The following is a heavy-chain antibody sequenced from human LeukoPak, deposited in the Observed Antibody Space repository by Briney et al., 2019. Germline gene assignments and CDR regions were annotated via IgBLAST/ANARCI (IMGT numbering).Heavy chain of an antibody. CDR2: IYPGDSDT. CDR3: ARRPYYYDSSGSGKYNWFDP. J-gene: IGHJ5*02. CDR1: GYSFPSYW. D-gene: IGHD3-22*01. Sequence: GESLKISCKGSGYSFPSYWIAWVRQMPGKGLEWMGIIYPGDSDTRYSPSFQGQVTISADKSISTAYLQWSSLKASDTAMYYCARRPYYYDSSGSGKYNWFDPWGQGILVTVSS. V-gene: IGHV5-51*01.